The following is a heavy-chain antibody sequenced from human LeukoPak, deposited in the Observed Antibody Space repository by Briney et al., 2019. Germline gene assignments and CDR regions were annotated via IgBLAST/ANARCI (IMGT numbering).Heavy chain of an antibody. Sequence: PGGSLRLSCAVSGFTFSSYEMNWVRQAPGKGLEWVSYISSGGSTIYYADSVKGRFTSSRDNAKNSLYLQMNSLRADDTAVYYCAKMVREFYTISYYFDYWGQGTLVTVSS. D-gene: IGHD2-8*01. V-gene: IGHV3-48*03. CDR1: GFTFSSYE. J-gene: IGHJ4*02. CDR2: ISSGGSTI. CDR3: AKMVREFYTISYYFDY.